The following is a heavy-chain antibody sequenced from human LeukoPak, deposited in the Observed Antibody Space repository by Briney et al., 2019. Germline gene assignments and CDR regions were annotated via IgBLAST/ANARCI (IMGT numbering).Heavy chain of an antibody. CDR1: GDSISTTNYN. CDR2: IYYSGIT. V-gene: IGHV4-39*01. CDR3: ARVRRSLNWFDS. Sequence: SETLSLTCAVSGDSISTTNYNWGWIRQPPGKGLEWIGIIYYSGITHYNPSLKSRVTILVDTSKNQFSLKLSSVTDADTAVYYCARVRRSLNWFDSWGQGTLVTISS. D-gene: IGHD3-3*01. J-gene: IGHJ5*01.